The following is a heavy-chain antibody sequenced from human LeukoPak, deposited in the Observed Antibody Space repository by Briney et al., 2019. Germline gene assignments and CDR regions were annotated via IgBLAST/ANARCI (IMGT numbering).Heavy chain of an antibody. CDR3: ARVGYYDSSGYYWDYFDY. CDR2: INTNSGGT. Sequence: GASVKVSCKASGYTFTSYYMHWVRQAPGQGLEWRGWINTNSGGTNFAQKFQGRVTMTRDTSISTAYMELNRLRSDDTAVYYCARVGYYDSSGYYWDYFDYWGQGTLVTVSS. V-gene: IGHV1-2*02. D-gene: IGHD3-22*01. J-gene: IGHJ4*02. CDR1: GYTFTSYY.